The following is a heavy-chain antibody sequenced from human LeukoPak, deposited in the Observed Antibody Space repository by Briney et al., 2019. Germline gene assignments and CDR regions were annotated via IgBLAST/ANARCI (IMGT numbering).Heavy chain of an antibody. J-gene: IGHJ6*03. CDR2: INPLSGTT. D-gene: IGHD3-10*01. V-gene: IGHV1-46*01. CDR1: GYTFTSYY. CDR3: ARDALLWRDYYYYYYMDV. Sequence: ASVKVSCKASGYTFTSYYIHWVRQAPGQGLEWMGRINPLSGTTEYSEKFQGRVTMTRDTSTSTVYMDLSSLRSEDTAVYYCARDALLWRDYYYYYYMDVWGKGTTVTVSS.